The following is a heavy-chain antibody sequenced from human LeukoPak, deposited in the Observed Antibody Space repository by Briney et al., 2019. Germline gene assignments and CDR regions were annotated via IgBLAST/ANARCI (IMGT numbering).Heavy chain of an antibody. Sequence: SETLSLTCTVSGYSISSGYYWGWIRQPPGKGLEWIGSIYHSGSTYYNPSLKSRVTISVDTSKNQFSLKLSSVTAADTAVYYCARSDYYDSSGYYYDLLRFDAFDIWGQGTMVTVSS. CDR1: GYSISSGYY. V-gene: IGHV4-38-2*02. CDR2: IYHSGST. CDR3: ARSDYYDSSGYYYDLLRFDAFDI. J-gene: IGHJ3*02. D-gene: IGHD3-22*01.